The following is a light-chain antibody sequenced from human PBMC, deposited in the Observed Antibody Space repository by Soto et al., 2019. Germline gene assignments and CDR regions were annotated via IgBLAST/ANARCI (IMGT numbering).Light chain of an antibody. CDR2: DAS. Sequence: EIVLTQSPATLPLSPGERATLSCRASQSVSSNYLAWYQQKPGQAPRLLIYDASTRVTGIPDRFSGSGSGTDFTLTISRLEPEDVALDYCQQYGSSPPYSFGQGTKLEIK. V-gene: IGKV3-20*01. CDR1: QSVSSNY. J-gene: IGKJ2*03. CDR3: QQYGSSPPYS.